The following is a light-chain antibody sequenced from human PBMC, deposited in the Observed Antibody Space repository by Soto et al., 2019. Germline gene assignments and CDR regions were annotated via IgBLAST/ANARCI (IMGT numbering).Light chain of an antibody. J-gene: IGKJ5*01. CDR3: QQFLSYPIT. CDR2: DVS. CDR1: QAIRGA. Sequence: AIQVTQSPSSLSASVGDRVTITCRASQAIRGALAWYQQKPGKPPKLLIYDVSSLESGVPLRFSGSGSGTEFTLTISSLQPEDFGTYYCQQFLSYPITFGHGTRLEIK. V-gene: IGKV1-13*02.